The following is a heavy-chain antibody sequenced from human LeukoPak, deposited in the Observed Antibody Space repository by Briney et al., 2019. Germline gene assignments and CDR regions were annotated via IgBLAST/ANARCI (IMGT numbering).Heavy chain of an antibody. V-gene: IGHV3-23*01. Sequence: GGSLRLSCAASGVNLGSYAMSWGRQAPGKGLEWVSAISGSGGSTYYADSVKGRFTISRDNSKNTLYLQMNSLRAEDTAVYYCAKDHSGGWLVRYFDYWGQGTLVTVSS. CDR2: ISGSGGST. J-gene: IGHJ4*02. CDR1: GVNLGSYA. D-gene: IGHD6-19*01. CDR3: AKDHSGGWLVRYFDY.